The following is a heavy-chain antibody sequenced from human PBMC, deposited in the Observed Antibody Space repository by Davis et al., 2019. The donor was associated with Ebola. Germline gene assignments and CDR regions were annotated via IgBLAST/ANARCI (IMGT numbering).Heavy chain of an antibody. CDR1: GGSFSGYY. V-gene: IGHV4-34*01. CDR3: ARASTVTPFDY. D-gene: IGHD4-11*01. J-gene: IGHJ4*02. CDR2: INHSGST. Sequence: SETLSLTCAVYGGSFSGYYWSWIRQPPGKGLEWIGEINHSGSTNYNPSLKSRVTISVDTSKNQFSLKLSSVTAADTVVYYCARASTVTPFDYWGQGTLVTVSS.